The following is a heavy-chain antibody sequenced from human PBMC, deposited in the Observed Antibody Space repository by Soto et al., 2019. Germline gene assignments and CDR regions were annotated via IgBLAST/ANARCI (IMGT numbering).Heavy chain of an antibody. CDR2: IFSNDEK. Sequence: VTLKESGPVLVKPTETLTLTCTVSGFSLSNARMGVSWIRQPPGKALEWLAHIFSNDEKSYSTSLKSRLTICKDPSKSQVVLTMTNMDPVDTATYYCARTGYSSGWYNYYGMDVWGQGTTVTVSS. CDR1: GFSLSNARMG. D-gene: IGHD6-19*01. J-gene: IGHJ6*02. CDR3: ARTGYSSGWYNYYGMDV. V-gene: IGHV2-26*01.